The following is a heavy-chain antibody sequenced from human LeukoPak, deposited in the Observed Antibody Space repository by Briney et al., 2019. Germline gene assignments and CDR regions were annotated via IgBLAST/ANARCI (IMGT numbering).Heavy chain of an antibody. CDR2: IYYTGTT. CDR3: ARLLHDATWRFNY. V-gene: IGHV4-38-2*02. J-gene: IGHJ4*02. D-gene: IGHD4/OR15-4a*01. CDR1: GYSISSGYY. Sequence: PSETLSLTCTVSGYSISSGYYWGWIRQPPGKGLEWIGSIYYTGTTYYIPSLKSRVAISVDTSKNQFSLKLTSVTTADTAVYYRARLLHDATWRFNYWGQGTLVTVSS.